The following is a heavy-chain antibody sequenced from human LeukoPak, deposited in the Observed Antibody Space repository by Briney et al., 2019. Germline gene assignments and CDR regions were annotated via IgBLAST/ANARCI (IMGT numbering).Heavy chain of an antibody. Sequence: GGSLRLSCAASGFTFDDYGMSWVRQAPGKGLEWASGINWNGGSTGYADSVKGRFTISRDNAKNSLYLQMNSLRAEDTALYYCARDRDNYGDYDALLDYWGQGTLVTVSS. V-gene: IGHV3-20*04. CDR1: GFTFDDYG. CDR2: INWNGGST. D-gene: IGHD4-17*01. J-gene: IGHJ4*02. CDR3: ARDRDNYGDYDALLDY.